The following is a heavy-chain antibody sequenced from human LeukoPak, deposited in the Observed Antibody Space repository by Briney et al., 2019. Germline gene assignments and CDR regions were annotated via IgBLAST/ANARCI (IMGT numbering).Heavy chain of an antibody. Sequence: SETLSLTCTVSGGSISSYYWSWIRQPPGKGLEWIGYIYYSGSTNYNPFLKSRVTISVDTSKNQFSLTLSSVTAADTAVYYCARHAYYDFVTGLFDPWGQGTLVTVSS. V-gene: IGHV4-59*01. D-gene: IGHD3-3*01. CDR2: IYYSGST. J-gene: IGHJ5*02. CDR3: ARHAYYDFVTGLFDP. CDR1: GGSISSYY.